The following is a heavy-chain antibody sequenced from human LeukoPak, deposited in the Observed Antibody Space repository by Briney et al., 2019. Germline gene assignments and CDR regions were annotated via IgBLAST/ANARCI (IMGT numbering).Heavy chain of an antibody. D-gene: IGHD2-15*01. CDR2: IIPILGIA. CDR3: AFRPRYCSGGSCLGDYYYYYGMDV. Sequence: VASVKVSCKASGGTFSSYAISWVRQAPGQGLEWMGRIIPILGIANYAQKFQGRVTITADKSTSTAYMELSSLRSEDTAVHYCAFRPRYCSGGSCLGDYYYYYGMDVWGQGTTVTVSS. V-gene: IGHV1-69*04. J-gene: IGHJ6*02. CDR1: GGTFSSYA.